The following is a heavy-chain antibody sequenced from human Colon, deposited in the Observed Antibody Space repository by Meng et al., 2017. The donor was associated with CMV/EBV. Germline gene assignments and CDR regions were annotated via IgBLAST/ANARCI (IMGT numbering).Heavy chain of an antibody. J-gene: IGHJ6*02. Sequence: GESLKISCAASGFTFSNYYMFWIRQAPGKGLEWVSYISGSGTTIHHADSVKGRFTISRDNAKNSLYLQMNSLRGEDTAVYYCAKDYYDFWSGHSYAMDLWGQGTAVTVSS. D-gene: IGHD3-3*01. CDR3: AKDYYDFWSGHSYAMDL. CDR1: GFTFSNYY. V-gene: IGHV3-11*01. CDR2: ISGSGTTI.